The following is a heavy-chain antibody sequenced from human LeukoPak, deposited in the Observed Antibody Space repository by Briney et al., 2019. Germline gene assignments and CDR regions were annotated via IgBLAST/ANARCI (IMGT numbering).Heavy chain of an antibody. Sequence: ASVKVSCKAFGYTFTSNYMNWVRQAPGQGPEWMGVISPSGGSTTYAQKFQGRVTLTRDKSTSTAYLELSSLRSEDTDVYYCSRDNSVRDEAWWFNPWGQGTLVTVSS. D-gene: IGHD5-24*01. CDR3: SRDNSVRDEAWWFNP. V-gene: IGHV1-46*01. CDR1: GYTFTSNY. J-gene: IGHJ5*02. CDR2: ISPSGGST.